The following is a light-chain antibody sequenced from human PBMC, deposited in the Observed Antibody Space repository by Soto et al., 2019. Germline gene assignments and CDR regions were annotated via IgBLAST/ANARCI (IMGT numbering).Light chain of an antibody. Sequence: DIQMTQSPSTLSASVGDRVTITCRASQSISSWLAWYQQKPGKAPKLLIYKAYSLESGVPSRFSGSGSGTEFTLTISSLQPDDFATYYCHQYNSYSWTFGQGTKVEIK. CDR2: KAY. V-gene: IGKV1-5*03. CDR1: QSISSW. J-gene: IGKJ1*01. CDR3: HQYNSYSWT.